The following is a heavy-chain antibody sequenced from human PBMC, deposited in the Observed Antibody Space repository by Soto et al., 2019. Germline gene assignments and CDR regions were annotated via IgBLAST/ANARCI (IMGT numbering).Heavy chain of an antibody. CDR1: GFTVSSNY. Sequence: EVQLVETGGGLIQPGGSLRLSCAASGFTVSSNYMSWVRQAPGKGLEWVSVIYSGGSTYYADSVKGRFTISRDNSKNTLYLQRNSLRAEDTAVYSWARLLSRGWYFDLWGRGTLGNGSS. CDR3: ARLLSRGWYFDL. CDR2: IYSGGST. D-gene: IGHD3-10*01. J-gene: IGHJ2*01. V-gene: IGHV3-53*02.